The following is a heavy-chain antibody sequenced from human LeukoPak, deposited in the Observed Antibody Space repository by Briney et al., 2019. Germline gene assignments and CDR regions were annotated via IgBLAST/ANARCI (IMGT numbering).Heavy chain of an antibody. V-gene: IGHV3-66*01. CDR2: IYSGGST. Sequence: GESLRLSCAVSGFTVNDNYMSWVRQAPGKGLEWASVIYSGGSTYYADSVKARFTISRDNFKNILYLQMNSLRVEDTGVYYCARGRSNGGLKPLDYWGRGTVVTVSS. CDR1: GFTVNDNY. D-gene: IGHD2-8*01. J-gene: IGHJ4*02. CDR3: ARGRSNGGLKPLDY.